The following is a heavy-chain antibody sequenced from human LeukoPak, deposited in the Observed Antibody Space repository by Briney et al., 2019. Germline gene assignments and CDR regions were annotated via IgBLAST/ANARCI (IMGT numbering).Heavy chain of an antibody. D-gene: IGHD3-22*01. CDR2: INPNSGGT. CDR3: ARERIGYYDSSRYAFDI. CDR1: GYTFTGYY. Sequence: ASVKVSCKASGYTFTGYYMHWVRQAPGQGLEWMGRINPNSGGTNYEQKFQGRVTMTRDTSISTAYMELSRLRSDDTAVYYCARERIGYYDSSRYAFDIWGQGTMVTVSS. J-gene: IGHJ3*02. V-gene: IGHV1-2*06.